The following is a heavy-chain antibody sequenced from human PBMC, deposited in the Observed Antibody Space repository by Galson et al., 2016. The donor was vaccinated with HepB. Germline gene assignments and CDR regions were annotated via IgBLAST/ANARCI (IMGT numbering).Heavy chain of an antibody. CDR2: ISGSGLKT. CDR3: AKFQMAVTGNVGYFDY. D-gene: IGHD6-19*01. CDR1: GFTFDTHA. V-gene: IGHV3-23*01. Sequence: SLRLSCAASGFTFDTHAMNWVRQAPGKGLEWVSAISGSGLKTDYADSVKGRFTIFRDNSKNTVSLQMSNLGVGDTAVYYCAKFQMAVTGNVGYFDYWGQGALVTVSS. J-gene: IGHJ4*02.